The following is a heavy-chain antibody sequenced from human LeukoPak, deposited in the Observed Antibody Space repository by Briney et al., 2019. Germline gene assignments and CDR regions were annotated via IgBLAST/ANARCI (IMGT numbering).Heavy chain of an antibody. V-gene: IGHV3-30*04. J-gene: IGHJ4*02. CDR3: AKGGHVLRSPNTE. CDR2: ISYDGSNK. Sequence: PGGSLRLSCAASGFTFSSYAMHWVRQAPGKGLEWVAVISYDGSNKYYADSVKGRFTISRDNSKNTLYLQMNSLRAEDTAVYYCAKGGHVLRSPNTEWGQGTLVTVSS. CDR1: GFTFSSYA. D-gene: IGHD3-3*01.